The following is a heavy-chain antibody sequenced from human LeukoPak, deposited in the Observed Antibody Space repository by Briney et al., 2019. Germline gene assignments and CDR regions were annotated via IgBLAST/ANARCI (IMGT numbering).Heavy chain of an antibody. V-gene: IGHV4-59*01. CDR1: GGSISSYY. CDR2: ISYSGST. D-gene: IGHD1-26*01. Sequence: SETLSLTCTVSGGSISSYYWSWIRQPPGKGLECIGCISYSGSTNYNPSLKSRVTMSVDTSKNQFSLKLTSVTAADTAVYYCARRIVNSALDLFDYWGQGTLVTVSS. J-gene: IGHJ4*02. CDR3: ARRIVNSALDLFDY.